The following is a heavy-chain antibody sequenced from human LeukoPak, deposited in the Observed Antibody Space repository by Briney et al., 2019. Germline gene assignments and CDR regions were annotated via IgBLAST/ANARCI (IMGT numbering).Heavy chain of an antibody. D-gene: IGHD3-3*01. CDR2: INPNSGGT. J-gene: IGHJ4*02. V-gene: IGHV1-2*06. Sequence: ASVKVSCKASGYTFTGYYMHWVRQAPGQGLEWMGRINPNSGGTNYAQKFQDRVTMTRDTSISTAYMELSSLRSEDTAVYYCARATRRITIFGVVIPYYFDYWGQGTLVTVSS. CDR3: ARATRRITIFGVVIPYYFDY. CDR1: GYTFTGYY.